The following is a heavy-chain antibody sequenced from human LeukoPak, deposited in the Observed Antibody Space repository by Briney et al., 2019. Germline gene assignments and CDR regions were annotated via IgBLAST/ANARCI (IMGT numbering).Heavy chain of an antibody. CDR3: ARGSSGNSAD. CDR1: GGSISSYY. J-gene: IGHJ3*01. Sequence: TSETLSLTCTVSGGSISSYYWSWIRQPPGKGLEWIGYIYYSGSTNYNPSLKSRVTISVDTSKNQFSLKLSSVTAADTAVYYCARGSSGNSADWGQGTMVTVSS. V-gene: IGHV4-59*01. CDR2: IYYSGST. D-gene: IGHD3-22*01.